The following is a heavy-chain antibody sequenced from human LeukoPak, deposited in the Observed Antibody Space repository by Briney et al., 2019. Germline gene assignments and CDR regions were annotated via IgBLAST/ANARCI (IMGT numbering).Heavy chain of an antibody. Sequence: SETLSLTCAVFGGSFSGYYWTWIRQSPGKGLEWIGQINHSGSANYNRSLKSRVTITIESSKNQFSLELSSVTAADSAMYYCATGKYDSSDYSGGWYYFDYWGQGTLDTVSS. CDR3: ATGKYDSSDYSGGWYYFDY. CDR2: INHSGSA. D-gene: IGHD3-22*01. J-gene: IGHJ4*02. CDR1: GGSFSGYY. V-gene: IGHV4-34*01.